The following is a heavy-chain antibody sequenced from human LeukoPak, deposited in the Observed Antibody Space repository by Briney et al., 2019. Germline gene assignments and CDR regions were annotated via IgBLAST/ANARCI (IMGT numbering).Heavy chain of an antibody. Sequence: SVKVSCKASGYTFTSYDINWVRQATGQGLEWMGGIIPIFGTANYAQKFQGRVTITADESTSTAYMELSSLRSEDTAVYYCARTAHYYGSGSYYNRGPQPYPMDVWGKGTTVTVSS. J-gene: IGHJ6*04. CDR3: ARTAHYYGSGSYYNRGPQPYPMDV. D-gene: IGHD3-10*01. V-gene: IGHV1-69*13. CDR2: IIPIFGTA. CDR1: GYTFTSYD.